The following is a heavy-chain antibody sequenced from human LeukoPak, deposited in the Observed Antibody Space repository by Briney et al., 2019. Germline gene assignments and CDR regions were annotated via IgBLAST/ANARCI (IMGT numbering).Heavy chain of an antibody. CDR3: ARDGLRFLRKRFDY. CDR1: GYTFTGYY. Sequence: ASVKVSCKSSGYTFTGYYIHWVRQAPGQGLEWMGWINPNSGGTNYAQKFQGRVTMTRDTSISTAYMELSRLRSDDTAVYYCARDGLRFLRKRFDYWGQGTLVTVSS. V-gene: IGHV1-2*02. CDR2: INPNSGGT. J-gene: IGHJ4*02. D-gene: IGHD3-3*01.